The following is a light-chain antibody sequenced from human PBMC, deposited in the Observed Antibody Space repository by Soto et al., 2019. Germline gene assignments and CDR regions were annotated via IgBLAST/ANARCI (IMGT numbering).Light chain of an antibody. Sequence: QSALTQPPSASGSPGQSVTISCTGTSSDVGAYNYVSWYQQHPGKAPKVMIFEVSKRPSGVPDRFSGSKSGNTASLTVSGLQAEDEADYYCSSFAGSNEVVFGGGTKVTVL. CDR2: EVS. J-gene: IGLJ3*02. CDR1: SSDVGAYNY. CDR3: SSFAGSNEVV. V-gene: IGLV2-8*01.